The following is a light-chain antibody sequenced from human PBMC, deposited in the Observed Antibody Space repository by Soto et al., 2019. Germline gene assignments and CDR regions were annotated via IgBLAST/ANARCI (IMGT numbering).Light chain of an antibody. Sequence: EIVMTQSPAALSVSPGERVTLSCRASQTIASNLAWYQQKDGRAPSLLIHGASTRASGVPVRFSGSGYGTEFILTISNLQSEDSAVYYCQQYHNWPPQYTFGQGTNLQIK. CDR1: QTIASN. J-gene: IGKJ2*01. V-gene: IGKV3-15*01. CDR3: QQYHNWPPQYT. CDR2: GAS.